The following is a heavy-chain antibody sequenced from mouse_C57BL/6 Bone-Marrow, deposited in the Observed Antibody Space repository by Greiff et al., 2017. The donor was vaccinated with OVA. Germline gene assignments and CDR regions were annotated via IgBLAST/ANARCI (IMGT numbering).Heavy chain of an antibody. J-gene: IGHJ2*01. CDR1: GYSITSGYY. V-gene: IGHV3-6*01. Sequence: VQLKESGPGLVKPSQSLSLTCSVTGYSITSGYYWNWIRQFPGNKLEWMGYISYDGSNNYNPSLKNRISITRDTSKNQFFLKLNSVTTEDTATYYCAREGVLRDYFDYWGQGTTLTVSS. CDR2: ISYDGSN. CDR3: AREGVLRDYFDY.